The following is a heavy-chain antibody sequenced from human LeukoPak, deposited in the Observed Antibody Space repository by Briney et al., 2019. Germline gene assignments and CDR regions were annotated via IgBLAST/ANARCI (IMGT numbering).Heavy chain of an antibody. D-gene: IGHD3-22*01. CDR1: GFTFSSYS. V-gene: IGHV3-21*01. Sequence: GGSLRLSCAASGFTFSSYSMNWVRQAPGKGLEWVSSISSSSSYIYYADSVKGRFTISRDNAKNSLYLQMNSLRAEDTAVYYCASTLLGSGYYDYWGQGTLVTVSS. CDR3: ASTLLGSGYYDY. J-gene: IGHJ4*02. CDR2: ISSSSSYI.